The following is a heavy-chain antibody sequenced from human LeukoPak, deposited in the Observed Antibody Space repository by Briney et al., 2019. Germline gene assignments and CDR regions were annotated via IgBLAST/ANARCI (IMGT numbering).Heavy chain of an antibody. V-gene: IGHV1-69*01. J-gene: IGHJ6*03. CDR3: ARQILEWLNRGDYYYYYMDV. CDR1: GGTFSSYA. Sequence: SVTVSCKASGGTFSSYAISWVRQAPGQGLEWMGGIIPIFGTANYAQKFQGRVTITADESTSTAYMELSSLRSEDTAVYYCARQILEWLNRGDYYYYYMDVWGKGTTVTVSS. CDR2: IIPIFGTA. D-gene: IGHD3-3*01.